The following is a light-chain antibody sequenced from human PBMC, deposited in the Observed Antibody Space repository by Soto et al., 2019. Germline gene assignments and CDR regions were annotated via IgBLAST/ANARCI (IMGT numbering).Light chain of an antibody. CDR1: SSNIGNNY. CDR3: GTWDSSLSAVV. Sequence: QSVLTQPPSVSAASGQKVTISCSGSSSNIGNNYVSWYQQLPGPAPKLLIYDNNKRPSGIPDRFSGSKSGTSATLGITGLQTGDEADYYCGTWDSSLSAVVFGGGTKLTVL. V-gene: IGLV1-51*01. CDR2: DNN. J-gene: IGLJ2*01.